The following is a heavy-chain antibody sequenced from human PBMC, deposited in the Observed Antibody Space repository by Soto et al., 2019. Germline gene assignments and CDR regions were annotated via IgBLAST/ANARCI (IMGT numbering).Heavy chain of an antibody. CDR2: MNPNSGNT. J-gene: IGHJ3*02. CDR1: GYTFTSYD. CDR3: ARNVVQLPYCSGGSCYSDAFDI. Sequence: ASVKVSCKASGYTFTSYDINWVRQATGQGLEWMGWMNPNSGNTGYAQKFQGRVTMTRNTSISTAYMELSSLRSEDTAVYYCARNVVQLPYCSGGSCYSDAFDIWGQGTMVTVSS. V-gene: IGHV1-8*01. D-gene: IGHD2-15*01.